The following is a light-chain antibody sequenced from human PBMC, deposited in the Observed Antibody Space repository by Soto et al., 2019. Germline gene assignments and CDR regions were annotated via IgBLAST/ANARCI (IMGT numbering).Light chain of an antibody. CDR2: GAS. CDR1: QSFSSSY. Sequence: EIVLTQSPGTLSLSPGERATLSCRASQSFSSSYLAWYPQKPGQAPRLLIYGASSRATGIPDRFSGSGSGTAFTLTISSLEPEDFVVYYCQHYGSALFTFGPGTKVDVK. CDR3: QHYGSALFT. V-gene: IGKV3-20*01. J-gene: IGKJ3*01.